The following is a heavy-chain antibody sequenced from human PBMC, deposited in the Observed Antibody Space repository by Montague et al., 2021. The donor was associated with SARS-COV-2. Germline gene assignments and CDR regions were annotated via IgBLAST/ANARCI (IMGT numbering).Heavy chain of an antibody. CDR1: GFTFSNYD. CDR2: ISTSAYTT. J-gene: IGHJ3*01. D-gene: IGHD3-10*01. Sequence: SLRLSCAASGFTFSNYDMNWVRQAPGKGPEWISYISTSAYTTSYAGSVKGRFTISRDNGKNSLYLQMNSLRVEDTAVYYCTRDYGSMVGDGLDLWGQGTKVTVSS. CDR3: TRDYGSMVGDGLDL. V-gene: IGHV3-48*03.